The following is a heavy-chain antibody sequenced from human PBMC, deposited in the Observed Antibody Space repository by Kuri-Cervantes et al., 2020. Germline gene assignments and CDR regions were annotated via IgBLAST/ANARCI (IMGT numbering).Heavy chain of an antibody. Sequence: GESLKISCAASGFTFSSYAMHWVRQAPGKGLEWVAVISYDGSNKYYADSVKGRFTITRDNSKNTLYLQMNSLRAEDTAVYYCARAQLESFCSSTSCYRGGNYWGQGTLVTVSS. CDR3: ARAQLESFCSSTSCYRGGNY. J-gene: IGHJ4*02. D-gene: IGHD2-2*01. V-gene: IGHV3-30-3*01. CDR1: GFTFSSYA. CDR2: ISYDGSNK.